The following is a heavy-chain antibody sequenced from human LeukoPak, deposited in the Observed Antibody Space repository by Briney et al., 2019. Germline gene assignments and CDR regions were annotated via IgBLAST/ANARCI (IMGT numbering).Heavy chain of an antibody. Sequence: PGGSLRLSCAASGLTFRNAWMSWVRQAPGKGLEWVGRIKSKTDGGTVDYAAPVKGRFTISRDDSKNTLSLQMNSLRTEDTAVYYCTTDPGDYEIYWGQGTLVTVSP. CDR2: IKSKTDGGTV. D-gene: IGHD4-17*01. J-gene: IGHJ4*02. CDR3: TTDPGDYEIY. CDR1: GLTFRNAW. V-gene: IGHV3-15*01.